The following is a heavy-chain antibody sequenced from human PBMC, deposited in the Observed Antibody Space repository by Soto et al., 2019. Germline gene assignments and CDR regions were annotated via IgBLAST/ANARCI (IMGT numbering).Heavy chain of an antibody. D-gene: IGHD3-3*01. Sequence: SVKVSCKASGGTFSSYAISWVRQAPGQGLEWMGGIIPIFGTANYAQKFQGRVTITADESTSTAYMELSSLRSEDTAVYYCARDLFTIFGVVIIPYGMDVWGQGTTVTVSS. CDR3: ARDLFTIFGVVIIPYGMDV. J-gene: IGHJ6*02. V-gene: IGHV1-69*13. CDR1: GGTFSSYA. CDR2: IIPIFGTA.